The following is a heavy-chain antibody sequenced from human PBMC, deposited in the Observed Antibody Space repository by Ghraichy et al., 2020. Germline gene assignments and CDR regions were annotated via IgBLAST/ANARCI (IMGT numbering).Heavy chain of an antibody. D-gene: IGHD5-18*01. V-gene: IGHV3-23*01. CDR1: GFTFSSYA. J-gene: IGHJ4*02. CDR3: AKDGPGPGYSYGYVLDY. CDR2: ISGSGGST. Sequence: GGSLRLSCAASGFTFSSYAMSWVRQAPGKGLEWVSAISGSGGSTYYADSVKGRFTISRDNSKNTLYLQMNSLRAEDTAVYYCAKDGPGPGYSYGYVLDYWGQVTLVTVSS.